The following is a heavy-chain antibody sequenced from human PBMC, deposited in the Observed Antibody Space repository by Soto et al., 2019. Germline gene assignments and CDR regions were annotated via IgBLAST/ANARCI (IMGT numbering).Heavy chain of an antibody. CDR1: GGSISSSSYY. CDR3: ARGGVDYYDSSGYYFSPYYFDY. J-gene: IGHJ4*02. D-gene: IGHD3-22*01. Sequence: SETLSLTCTVSGGSISSSSYYWGWIRQPPGKGLEWIGSIYCSGSTYYNPSLKSRVTISVDTSKNQFSLKLSSVTAADTAVLYCARGGVDYYDSSGYYFSPYYFDYWGQGTLVTVSS. CDR2: IYCSGST. V-gene: IGHV4-39*07.